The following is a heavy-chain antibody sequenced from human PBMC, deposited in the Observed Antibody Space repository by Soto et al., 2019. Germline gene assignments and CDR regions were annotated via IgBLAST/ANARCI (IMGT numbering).Heavy chain of an antibody. CDR3: ARDSEDSNPWSFDN. CDR2: ISGFNGNT. V-gene: IGHV1-18*01. CDR1: GYTFSRYG. Sequence: QVQMVQSGADVKKPGASVRVSCKASGYTFSRYGISWVRQAPGQGLEWMGWISGFNGNTKESEKLQGRVNLTTDTSSNTAHMELRGLRSDDTAVYYCARDSEDSNPWSFDNWGKGTLVTVSS. D-gene: IGHD6-13*01. J-gene: IGHJ4*02.